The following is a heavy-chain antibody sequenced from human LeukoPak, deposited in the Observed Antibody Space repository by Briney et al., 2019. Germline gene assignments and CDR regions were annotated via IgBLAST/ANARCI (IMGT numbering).Heavy chain of an antibody. J-gene: IGHJ6*03. CDR1: GFTFDDYG. D-gene: IGHD2-8*01. CDR3: ARDGPNYYYYYMDV. V-gene: IGHV3-20*04. Sequence: GGSLRLSCAASGFTFDDYGMSWVRQAPGKGLEWVSGINWNGGSTGYADSVKGRFTISRDNAKNSLYLQMNSLRAGDTALYYCARDGPNYYYYYMDVWGKGTTVTVSS. CDR2: INWNGGST.